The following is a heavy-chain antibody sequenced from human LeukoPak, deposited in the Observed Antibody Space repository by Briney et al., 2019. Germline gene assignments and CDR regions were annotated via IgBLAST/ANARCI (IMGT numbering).Heavy chain of an antibody. CDR3: ARQSQHSGYQAPDY. CDR2: ISYSGST. V-gene: IGHV4-59*08. Sequence: KGLETLSPTCTVSGGSISSYYWSWIRQPPGKGLEWIGYISYSGSTNSNPSLKSRVTISVDTSKNQFSLRLTSVTAADTAVYYCARQSQHSGYQAPDYWGQGTLVTVSS. D-gene: IGHD5-12*01. CDR1: GGSISSYY. J-gene: IGHJ4*02.